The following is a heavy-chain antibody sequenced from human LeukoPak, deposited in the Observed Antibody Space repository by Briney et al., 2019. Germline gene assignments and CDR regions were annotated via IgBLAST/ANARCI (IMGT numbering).Heavy chain of an antibody. V-gene: IGHV4-34*01. CDR1: GGSFSGYY. CDR3: ARGRRGSYTRPTQLDY. CDR2: INHSGST. D-gene: IGHD1-14*01. J-gene: IGHJ4*02. Sequence: SETLSLTCAVYGGSFSGYYWSWIRQPPGKGLEWIGEINHSGSTNYNPSLKSRVTISVDTSKNQFSPKLSSVTAADTAVYYCARGRRGSYTRPTQLDYWGQGTLVTVSS.